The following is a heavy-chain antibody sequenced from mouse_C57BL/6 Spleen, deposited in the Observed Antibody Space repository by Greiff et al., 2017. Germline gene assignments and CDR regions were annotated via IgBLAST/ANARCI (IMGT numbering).Heavy chain of an antibody. CDR1: GYSITSGYY. Sequence: EVQLVESGPGLVKPSQSLSLTCSVTGYSITSGYYWNWIRQFPGNKLEWMGYISYDGSNKYNPSLKNRISITRDTSRNQFFLKLNSVTTEDTATYYCARGLLRRYYFDYWGQDTTLTVPS. V-gene: IGHV3-6*01. CDR3: ARGLLRRYYFDY. D-gene: IGHD2-4*01. J-gene: IGHJ2*01. CDR2: ISYDGSN.